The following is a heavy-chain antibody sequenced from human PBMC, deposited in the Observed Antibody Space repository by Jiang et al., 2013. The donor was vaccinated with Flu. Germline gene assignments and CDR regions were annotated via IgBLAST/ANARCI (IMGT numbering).Heavy chain of an antibody. CDR2: IDWDDDE. CDR1: GFSLNTPGMR. D-gene: IGHD1-26*01. CDR3: TRMGVGAIGYWGVDV. V-gene: IGHV2-70*04. Sequence: PTQTLTLTCTFSGFSLNTPGMRVSWIRQPPGKAPEWLARIDWDDDEFYSPFLRPRLSISKDTSKNQVVLTVTNMEPADTATYYCTRMGVGAIGYWGVDVWGQGTTVTVS. J-gene: IGHJ6*02.